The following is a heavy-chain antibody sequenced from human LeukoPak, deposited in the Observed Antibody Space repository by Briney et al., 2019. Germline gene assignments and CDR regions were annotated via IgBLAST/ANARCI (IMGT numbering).Heavy chain of an antibody. CDR1: GYTLTELS. CDR2: FDPEDGET. D-gene: IGHD3-22*01. Sequence: VSVKVSCKVSGYTLTELSMHWVRQAPGKGHEWMGGFDPEDGETIYAQKSQGRVTMTEDTSTDTAYMELSSLRSEDTAVYYCATDNYYDSIGGFDYWGQGTLVTVSS. CDR3: ATDNYYDSIGGFDY. J-gene: IGHJ4*02. V-gene: IGHV1-24*01.